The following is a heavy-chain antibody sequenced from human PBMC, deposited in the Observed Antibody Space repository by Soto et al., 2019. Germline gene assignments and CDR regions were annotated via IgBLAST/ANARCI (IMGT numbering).Heavy chain of an antibody. Sequence: QVQLVQSGAEVKKPGSSVKVSCKASGGTFSSYTISWVRQAPGQGLEWMGRIIPILGIANYAQKFQGRVTITADKSTSTAYMELSSLRSEDTAVYYCASAPYYDILTGYEIPVEYWGQGTLVTVSS. J-gene: IGHJ4*02. CDR2: IIPILGIA. CDR1: GGTFSSYT. CDR3: ASAPYYDILTGYEIPVEY. D-gene: IGHD3-9*01. V-gene: IGHV1-69*02.